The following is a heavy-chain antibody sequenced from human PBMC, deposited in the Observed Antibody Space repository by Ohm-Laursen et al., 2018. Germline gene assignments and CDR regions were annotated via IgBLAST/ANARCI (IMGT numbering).Heavy chain of an antibody. Sequence: SLRLSCSASGFTFTSFWMSWVRQAPGKGLEWVANIKQDGSEKYYVDSVKGRFSISRDNAKNSLYLQMNSLRAEDTAVYYCVRGEGRGYSAYDSGSWGQGTLVIVSS. V-gene: IGHV3-7*01. J-gene: IGHJ5*02. CDR3: VRGEGRGYSAYDSGS. CDR1: GFTFTSFW. CDR2: IKQDGSEK. D-gene: IGHD5-12*01.